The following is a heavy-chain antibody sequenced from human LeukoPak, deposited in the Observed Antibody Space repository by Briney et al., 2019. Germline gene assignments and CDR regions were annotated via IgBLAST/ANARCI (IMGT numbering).Heavy chain of an antibody. Sequence: GGSLRLSCVASGLNFDDSAMHWVRQAPGKGLEWVSLISADGGSTFSADSVKGRFSISRDNSKNSLYLQMNSLRSEDTAMYYFAKESGKFDYWGQGTLVAVSS. CDR3: AKESGKFDY. V-gene: IGHV3-43*02. CDR1: GLNFDDSA. J-gene: IGHJ4*02. CDR2: ISADGGST.